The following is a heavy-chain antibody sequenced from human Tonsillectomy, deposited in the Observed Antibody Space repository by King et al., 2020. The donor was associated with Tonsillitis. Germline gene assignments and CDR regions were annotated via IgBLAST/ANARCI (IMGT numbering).Heavy chain of an antibody. CDR1: GGALSGYY. J-gene: IGHJ4*02. CDR3: ARAAGFSGYDYDY. D-gene: IGHD5-12*01. V-gene: IGHV4-34*01. Sequence: VQLQLWGAGLLKPSETLSLTCAVYGGALSGYYWRWIRQPPGKALEWIGEFNHSGSTNYNPSLKGRVTISVDTSKNQFSLKVTSVTAADTAVYYCARAAGFSGYDYDYWGQGTLVTVSS. CDR2: FNHSGST.